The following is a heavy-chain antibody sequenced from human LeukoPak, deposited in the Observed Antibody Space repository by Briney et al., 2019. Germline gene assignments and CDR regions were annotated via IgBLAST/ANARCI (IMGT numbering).Heavy chain of an antibody. D-gene: IGHD3-16*02. J-gene: IGHJ4*02. Sequence: GGSLRLSCAASGFSFSSYAMSWVRQAPGKGLEWVSGISNSGAGTYYGDSVKGRFTISRDNSKNTLYLQMNSLKTEDTAVYYCTTVGFYYDYVWGSYRYGYFDYWGQGTLVTVSS. V-gene: IGHV3-23*01. CDR2: ISNSGAGT. CDR1: GFSFSSYA. CDR3: TTVGFYYDYVWGSYRYGYFDY.